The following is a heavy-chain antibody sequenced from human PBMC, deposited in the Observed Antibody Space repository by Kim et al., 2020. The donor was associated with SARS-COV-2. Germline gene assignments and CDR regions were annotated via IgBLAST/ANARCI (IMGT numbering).Heavy chain of an antibody. CDR1: GFTFSSYA. CDR3: ARVSLGSLLLITMVRGVIPQSPHMDV. J-gene: IGHJ6*02. Sequence: GGSLRLSCAASGFTFSSYAMHWVRQAPGKGLEWVAVISYDGSNKYYADSVKGRFTISRDNSKNTLYLQMNSLRAEDTAVYYCARVSLGSLLLITMVRGVIPQSPHMDVWGQGTTVTVSS. D-gene: IGHD3-10*01. V-gene: IGHV3-30-3*01. CDR2: ISYDGSNK.